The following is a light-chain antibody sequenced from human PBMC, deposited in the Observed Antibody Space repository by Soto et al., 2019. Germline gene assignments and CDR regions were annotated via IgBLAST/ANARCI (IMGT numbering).Light chain of an antibody. CDR3: QHYNSYSEA. V-gene: IGKV1-5*03. CDR2: KAS. J-gene: IGKJ1*01. Sequence: DIQMTQFPSTLCGAVGERVTIICRASQTISSWLAWYQQTQGKAPKXLIYKASTLKSGVPSRFRGSGSGTELTLTISSLQPDDGETYDCQHYNSYSEAFGQGTKVDI. CDR1: QTISSW.